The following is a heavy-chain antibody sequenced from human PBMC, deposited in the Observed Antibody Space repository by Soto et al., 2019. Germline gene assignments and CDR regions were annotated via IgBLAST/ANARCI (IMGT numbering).Heavy chain of an antibody. CDR1: GGSISSGGYS. CDR3: ARDQLEENWFDP. Sequence: QLQLQESGSGLVKPSQTLSLTCTVSGGSISSGGYSWNWIRQAPGKGLEWIGYIYHSGYTLYNPSLKGRVTISVDKSKNHFSLNLPSVTAADTAVYYCARDQLEENWFDPWGQGTLVTVSS. CDR2: IYHSGYT. V-gene: IGHV4-30-2*01. J-gene: IGHJ5*02. D-gene: IGHD1-1*01.